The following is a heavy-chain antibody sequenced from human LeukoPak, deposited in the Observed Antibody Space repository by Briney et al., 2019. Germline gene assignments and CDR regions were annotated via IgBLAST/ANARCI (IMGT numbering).Heavy chain of an antibody. CDR1: GGSISSGDYY. Sequence: PSQTLSLTCTVSGGSISSGDYYWSWIRQPPGKGLEWIGYIYYSGSTNYNPSLKSRVTISVDTSKNQFSLKLSSVTAADTAVYYCARASMGAISIAFDIWGQGTMVTVSS. D-gene: IGHD1-26*01. V-gene: IGHV4-61*08. J-gene: IGHJ3*02. CDR2: IYYSGST. CDR3: ARASMGAISIAFDI.